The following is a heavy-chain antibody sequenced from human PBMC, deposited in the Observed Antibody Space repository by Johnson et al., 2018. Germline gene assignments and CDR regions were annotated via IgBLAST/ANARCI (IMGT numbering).Heavy chain of an antibody. V-gene: IGHV3-73*01. CDR1: GLTFSGSA. J-gene: IGHJ6*03. Sequence: VQLVESGGGLVQPGGSLKLSCAASGLTFSGSAMHWVRQASGKGLEWVGRIRSKANSYATAYAASVKGRFTISRDDSKNTAYLQMNSLKIEDTAGYYCTRQQKVRGVIYYMDVWGKGTTVTVSS. CDR3: TRQQKVRGVIYYMDV. CDR2: IRSKANSYAT. D-gene: IGHD3-10*01.